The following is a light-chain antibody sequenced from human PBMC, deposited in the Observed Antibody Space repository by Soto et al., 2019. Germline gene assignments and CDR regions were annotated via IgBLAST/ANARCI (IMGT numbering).Light chain of an antibody. CDR3: QQTYTTRAYT. CDR1: QQIYIN. V-gene: IGKV1-39*01. CDR2: AAS. Sequence: DIQLTQSPASLSASVGDRVTISCRASQQIYINLNWYQQRPGEAPKVLIYAASTLNSGAPSRFSGSGSGTDFTLTISNLQLEDFATYYCQQTYTTRAYTFGPGTKLEIK. J-gene: IGKJ2*01.